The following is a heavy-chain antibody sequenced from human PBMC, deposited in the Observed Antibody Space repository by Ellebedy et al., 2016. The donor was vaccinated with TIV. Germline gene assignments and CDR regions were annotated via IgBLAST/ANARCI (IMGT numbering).Heavy chain of an antibody. CDR1: GFTFSSYA. D-gene: IGHD2-8*01. J-gene: IGHJ4*02. Sequence: GESLKISCAASGFTFSSYAMSWVRQAPGKGLEWVSTISGSGFGTYYAESVKGRFTISRDNSKNTLYLQMNSLSAEDTAVYYCAKGRRMVYSTGGLDYWGQGTLVTVSS. CDR2: ISGSGFGT. CDR3: AKGRRMVYSTGGLDY. V-gene: IGHV3-23*01.